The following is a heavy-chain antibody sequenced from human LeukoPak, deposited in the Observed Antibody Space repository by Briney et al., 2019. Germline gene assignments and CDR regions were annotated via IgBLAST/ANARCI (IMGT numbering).Heavy chain of an antibody. V-gene: IGHV4-59*01. CDR2: IDYSGST. Sequence: SETLSLTCTVSGGTISSYYWSWIPQPPGKGLEWIAYIDYSGSTNYNPSLKSRVTISVDASKNQFSLKLSSVTAADTAVYYRARDRRRDLLHAFDIWGQGTMVTVSS. CDR3: ARDRRRDLLHAFDI. CDR1: GGTISSYY. J-gene: IGHJ3*02. D-gene: IGHD1-26*01.